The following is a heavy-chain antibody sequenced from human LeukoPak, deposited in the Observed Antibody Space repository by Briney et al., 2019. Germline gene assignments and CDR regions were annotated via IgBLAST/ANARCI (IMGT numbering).Heavy chain of an antibody. J-gene: IGHJ5*02. D-gene: IGHD5-24*01. CDR2: IDPSDSYT. Sequence: GESLRISCKGSGYSFTSYWISWVRQMPGKGLEWMGRIDPSDSYTNYSPSFQGHVTISADKSISTAYLQWSSLKASDTATYYCASLRGATEEFDPWGQGTLVTVSS. CDR1: GYSFTSYW. V-gene: IGHV5-10-1*01. CDR3: ASLRGATEEFDP.